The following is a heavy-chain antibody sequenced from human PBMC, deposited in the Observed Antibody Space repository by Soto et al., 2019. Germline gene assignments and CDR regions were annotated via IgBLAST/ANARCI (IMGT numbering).Heavy chain of an antibody. CDR3: ARQVPFRLVVAGKGGMDV. D-gene: IGHD6-19*01. CDR1: GFTFSSYA. J-gene: IGHJ6*02. Sequence: QVQLVESGGGVVQPGRSLRLSCAASGFTFSSYAMHWVRQAPGKGLEWVAVISYDGSNKYYADSVKGRFTISRDNSKNTLYLQMNSLRAEDTAVYYCARQVPFRLVVAGKGGMDVWGQGTTVTVSS. CDR2: ISYDGSNK. V-gene: IGHV3-30-3*01.